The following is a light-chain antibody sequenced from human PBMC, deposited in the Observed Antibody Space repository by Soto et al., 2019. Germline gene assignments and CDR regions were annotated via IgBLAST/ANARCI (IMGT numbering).Light chain of an antibody. CDR1: QSISDY. CDR2: AAS. J-gene: IGKJ4*01. Sequence: DIQMTQSPSSLSASVGDRVTITCRASQSISDYLNWYQQKPGKAPNLLIYAASTLQSGVPSRFSGSGSGTDFTLTISSLQPEDFKTYSCQQSFSIPLTFGGGTKVDIK. CDR3: QQSFSIPLT. V-gene: IGKV1-39*01.